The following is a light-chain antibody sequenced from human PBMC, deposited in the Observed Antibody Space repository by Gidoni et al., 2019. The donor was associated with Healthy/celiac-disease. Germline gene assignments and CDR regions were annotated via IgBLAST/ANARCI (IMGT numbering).Light chain of an antibody. Sequence: IVLTQSPGTLSLSPGERATLSCRASQSVSSSYVAWYQQKPGQAPRLLISGASSRATGTPDRFSGSGSGTDFTLTISRLEPEDFAVYYCQQYGSSPLFTFGPGTKVDIK. CDR1: QSVSSSY. V-gene: IGKV3-20*01. CDR3: QQYGSSPLFT. J-gene: IGKJ3*01. CDR2: GAS.